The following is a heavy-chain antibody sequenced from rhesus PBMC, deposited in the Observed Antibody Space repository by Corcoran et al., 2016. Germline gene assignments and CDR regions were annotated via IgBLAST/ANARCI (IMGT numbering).Heavy chain of an antibody. J-gene: IGHJ5-2*02. CDR1: GYSFTSYW. CDR3: AKGPSIAGTPSGYIFGSLDV. D-gene: IGHD1-1*01. CDR2: IDPSDSDT. V-gene: IGHV5-2*01. Sequence: EVQLVQSGAEVKRPGASLKISCQTSGYSFTSYWLIWVRQLPGKGLEWMGAIDPSDSDTRYSPSFQGQVTISADKSISTAYLQWSSLKASDFATYYCAKGPSIAGTPSGYIFGSLDVWGRGVLVTVSS.